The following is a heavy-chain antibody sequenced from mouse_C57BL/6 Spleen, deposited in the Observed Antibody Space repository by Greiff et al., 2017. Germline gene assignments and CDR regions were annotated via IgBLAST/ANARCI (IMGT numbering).Heavy chain of an antibody. V-gene: IGHV1-66*01. CDR3: ARRGNYGSSDYYAMDY. CDR2: IYPGSGNT. D-gene: IGHD1-1*01. CDR1: GYSFTSYY. J-gene: IGHJ4*01. Sequence: VQLQQSGPELVKPGASVKISCKASGYSFTSYYIHWVKQRPGQGLEWIGWIYPGSGNTKYNEKFKGKATLTADTSSSTAYMQLSSLTSEDSAVYYCARRGNYGSSDYYAMDYWGQGTSVTVSS.